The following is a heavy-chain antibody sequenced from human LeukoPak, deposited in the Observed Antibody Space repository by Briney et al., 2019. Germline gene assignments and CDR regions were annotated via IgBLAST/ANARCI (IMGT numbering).Heavy chain of an antibody. CDR1: GFTFSSYE. CDR2: ISSSGSTI. V-gene: IGHV3-48*03. D-gene: IGHD5-18*01. J-gene: IGHJ5*02. Sequence: GGSLRLSCAASGFTFSSYEMDWVRPAPGKGLEWVSYISSSGSTIYYADSVKGRFTISRDNAKNSLYLQMNSLRAEDTAVYYCARGYSYGFWFDPWGQGTLVTVSS. CDR3: ARGYSYGFWFDP.